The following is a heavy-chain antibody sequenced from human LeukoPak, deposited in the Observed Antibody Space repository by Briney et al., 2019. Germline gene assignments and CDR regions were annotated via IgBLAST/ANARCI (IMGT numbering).Heavy chain of an antibody. CDR1: GFALSSHW. J-gene: IGHJ6*02. CDR3: ARNNGMDV. CDR2: VNRDGSET. V-gene: IGHV3-7*03. Sequence: GGSLRLSCAASGFALSSHWMTWVRQVPGRGPEWVANVNRDGSETYYLDSVKDRFTISKDNAKNSLYLQMNSLRAEDTALYHCARNNGMDVWGQGTTVTVFS.